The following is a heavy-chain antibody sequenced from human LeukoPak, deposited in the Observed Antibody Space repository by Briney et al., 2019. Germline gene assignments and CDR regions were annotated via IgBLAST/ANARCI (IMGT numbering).Heavy chain of an antibody. D-gene: IGHD1-26*01. Sequence: GGSLRLSCAASGFTFSSYGIHWVRQAPGKGLEWVAVISYDGSNKYYADSVKGRFTISRDNSKNTLYLQMNSLRAEDTAVYYCARGGTRSYPLGYWGQGTLVTVSS. CDR2: ISYDGSNK. V-gene: IGHV3-33*05. CDR3: ARGGTRSYPLGY. J-gene: IGHJ4*02. CDR1: GFTFSSYG.